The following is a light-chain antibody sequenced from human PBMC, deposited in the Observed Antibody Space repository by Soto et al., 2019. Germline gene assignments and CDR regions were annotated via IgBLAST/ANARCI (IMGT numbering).Light chain of an antibody. Sequence: ILMAQSPATLSVSPGERATLSCRASQSVSSNLAWYQQKPGQAPRLLIYAASTRATGIPARFSGSGSGTEFTLIISSLQSEDCAVYYCQQYNNWPRTFGQGTKV. J-gene: IGKJ1*01. V-gene: IGKV3-15*01. CDR3: QQYNNWPRT. CDR1: QSVSSN. CDR2: AAS.